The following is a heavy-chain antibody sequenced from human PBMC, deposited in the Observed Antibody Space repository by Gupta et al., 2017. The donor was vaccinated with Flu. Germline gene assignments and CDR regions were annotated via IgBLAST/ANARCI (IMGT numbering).Heavy chain of an antibody. CDR1: AFTLRAYY. Sequence: VQLVGPGGGVAQPGRSLRISCVASAFTLRAYYMRFVRPAPGKGLEWLAVISVDGNKRYDADAVKGRFTISRDNSESTVYLEMNSLRPEDTGLYSCARSGHGNITGDDFHFGGHGTKVTVSS. V-gene: IGHV3-30*03. D-gene: IGHD3/OR15-3a*01. CDR2: ISVDGNKR. J-gene: IGHJ3*01. CDR3: ARSGHGNITGDDFHF.